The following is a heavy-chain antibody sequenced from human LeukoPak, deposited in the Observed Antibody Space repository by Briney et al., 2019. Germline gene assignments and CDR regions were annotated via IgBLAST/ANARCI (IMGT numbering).Heavy chain of an antibody. J-gene: IGHJ5*02. CDR2: IYYSGST. CDR3: ARSKLVGIVCWFDP. V-gene: IGHV4-39*01. D-gene: IGHD6-13*01. CDR1: GGSISSSSYY. Sequence: PSETLSLTCTVSGGSISSSSYYWGWIRQPPGKGLEWIGSIYYSGSTYYNPSLKSRVTISVDTSKNQFSLKLSSVTAADTAVYYCARSKLVGIVCWFDPWGQGTLVTVSS.